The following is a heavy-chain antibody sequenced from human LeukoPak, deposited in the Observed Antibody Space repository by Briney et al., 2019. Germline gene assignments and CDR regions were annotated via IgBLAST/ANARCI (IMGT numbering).Heavy chain of an antibody. CDR2: IKQDGSKK. J-gene: IGHJ4*02. Sequence: GGSLRLSCAASGFTFSSYWMTWVRQAPGKGLEWVANIKQDGSKKTYVDSVKGRFTISRDNARNSLYLQMNSLRADDTGVYYCASQPAAADVDYWGQGTLVTVSS. CDR3: ASQPAAADVDY. CDR1: GFTFSSYW. V-gene: IGHV3-7*03. D-gene: IGHD2-2*01.